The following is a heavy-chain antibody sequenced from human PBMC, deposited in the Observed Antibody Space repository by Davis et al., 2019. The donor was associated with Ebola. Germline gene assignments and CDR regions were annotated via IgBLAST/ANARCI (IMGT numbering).Heavy chain of an antibody. CDR2: INPNSGGT. CDR1: GYTFTGYY. J-gene: IGHJ6*02. V-gene: IGHV1-2*02. Sequence: ASVKVSCKASGYTFTGYYMHWVRQAPGQGLEWMGWINPNSGGTNYAQKFQGRVTMTRDTSISTAYMELSRLRSDDTAVYYCARGGPYYYYYYGMDVWGQGTTVTVSS. CDR3: ARGGPYYYYYYGMDV.